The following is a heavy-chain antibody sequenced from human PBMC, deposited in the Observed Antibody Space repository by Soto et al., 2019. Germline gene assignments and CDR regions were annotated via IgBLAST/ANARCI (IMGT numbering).Heavy chain of an antibody. Sequence: SETLSLTCAVYGGSFSGYYWSWIRQPPGKGLEWIGEINHSGSTNYNPSLKSRVTISVDTSKNQFSLKLSSVTAADTAVYYCARSPYYYDSSGYLGYWGQGTLVTVSS. J-gene: IGHJ4*02. CDR1: GGSFSGYY. D-gene: IGHD3-22*01. CDR3: ARSPYYYDSSGYLGY. CDR2: INHSGST. V-gene: IGHV4-34*01.